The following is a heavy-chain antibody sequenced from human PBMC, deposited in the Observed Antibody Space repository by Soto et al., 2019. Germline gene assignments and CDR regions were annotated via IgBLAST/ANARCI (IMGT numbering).Heavy chain of an antibody. D-gene: IGHD5-12*01. J-gene: IGHJ4*02. Sequence: QVQLVQSGAEVKKPGDSVKVSCKASGYTFNVYSFIWVRQAPGQGLERVGWISTYSGKTEYAQNLQGRVTLTTDTSTNTGYMELGSLRSDDTAVYYCARDNGYNDYWGQGTLVTVSS. V-gene: IGHV1-18*04. CDR3: ARDNGYNDY. CDR1: GYTFNVYS. CDR2: ISTYSGKT.